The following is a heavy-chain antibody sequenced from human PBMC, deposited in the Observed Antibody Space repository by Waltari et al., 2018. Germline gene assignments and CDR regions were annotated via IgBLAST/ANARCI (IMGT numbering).Heavy chain of an antibody. Sequence: EVHLVESGGGLVQPGGSLRLSCAASGFTFSSYSMNWVRQAPGKGLEWVSYISASVSTTYYADSVKGRFTISRDNAKNSLYLQMSGLRDEDTAVYYCARDLAWAFDYWGQGALVTVSS. CDR2: ISASVSTT. D-gene: IGHD7-27*01. J-gene: IGHJ4*02. CDR3: ARDLAWAFDY. V-gene: IGHV3-48*02. CDR1: GFTFSSYS.